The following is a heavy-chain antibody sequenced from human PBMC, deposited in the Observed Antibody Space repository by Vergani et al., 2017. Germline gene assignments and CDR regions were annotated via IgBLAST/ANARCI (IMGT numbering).Heavy chain of an antibody. Sequence: QVQLVESGGGVVQPGGSLRLSCIASGFTFRIYGMHWVRQAPGKGLEWVAFIRYDGTKRFYGDSVKGRFTISRDNSQTTVFLQMNSLRAEDTAVYYCAREPGIAVAAAPHFDYWGQGTLVTVSS. J-gene: IGHJ4*02. CDR2: IRYDGTKR. V-gene: IGHV3-30*02. CDR1: GFTFRIYG. CDR3: AREPGIAVAAAPHFDY. D-gene: IGHD6-19*01.